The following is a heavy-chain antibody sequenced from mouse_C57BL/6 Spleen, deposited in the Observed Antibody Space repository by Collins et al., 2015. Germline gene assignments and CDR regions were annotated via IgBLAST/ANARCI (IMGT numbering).Heavy chain of an antibody. Sequence: QVQLQQPGAELVKPGASVKMPCKASGYTFTSYWVTWVKQRPGQGLEWIGDIYPGSGSTNYNEKFKSKATLTVDTSSSTAYMQLSSLTSEDSAVYYCARMKITTVVEGAMDYWGQGTSVTVSS. CDR1: GYTFTSYW. CDR2: IYPGSGST. V-gene: IGHV1-55*01. CDR3: ARMKITTVVEGAMDY. D-gene: IGHD1-1*01. J-gene: IGHJ4*01.